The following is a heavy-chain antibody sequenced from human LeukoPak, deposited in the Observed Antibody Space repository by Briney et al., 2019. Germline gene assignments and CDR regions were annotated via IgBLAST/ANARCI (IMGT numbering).Heavy chain of an antibody. CDR2: TYYRSKWYN. J-gene: IGHJ4*02. CDR1: GDSVSSNTAA. V-gene: IGHV6-1*01. CDR3: ARDNYYDTSGYSFDY. Sequence: SQTLSLTCVISGDSVSSNTAAWNWIRQSPSRGLEWLGRTYYRSKWYNDYAVSVKSRITINPHTSKDQFSLQLNSVTPEDTAVYYCARDNYYDTSGYSFDYWGQGTLVTVSS. D-gene: IGHD3-22*01.